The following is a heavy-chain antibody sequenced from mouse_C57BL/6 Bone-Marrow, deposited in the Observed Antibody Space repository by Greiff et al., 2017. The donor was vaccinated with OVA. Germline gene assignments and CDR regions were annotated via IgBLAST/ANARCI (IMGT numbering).Heavy chain of an antibody. J-gene: IGHJ1*03. CDR1: GYTFTDYY. V-gene: IGHV1-77*01. CDR2: IGPGSGST. CDR3: ARFTTVVARYFDV. D-gene: IGHD1-1*01. Sequence: QVQLKQSGAELVKPGASVKISCKASGYTFTDYYINWVKQRPGQGLEWIGKIGPGSGSTYYHEKFQGKATLPAAKSSSTAYMQLSSLTSENSAVYVCARFTTVVARYFDVWGTGTTVTVSS.